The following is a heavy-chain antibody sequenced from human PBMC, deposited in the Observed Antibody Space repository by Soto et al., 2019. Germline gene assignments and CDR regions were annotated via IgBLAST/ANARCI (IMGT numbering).Heavy chain of an antibody. CDR3: ARGLLPTSFLLYFYWLPIVLKAV. V-gene: IGHV1-8*01. CDR1: GCTFTNYD. J-gene: IGHJ6*04. D-gene: IGHD3-9*01. Sequence: GASVMVSCKASGCTFTNYDINWVRQATGQGLEWMGWMNPNSGNTGYAQKFQGRVTMTRNTSISTAYMELSSLRSEDTAVYYCARGLLPTSFLLYFYWLPIVLKAVCGKGTSVLVSS. CDR2: MNPNSGNT.